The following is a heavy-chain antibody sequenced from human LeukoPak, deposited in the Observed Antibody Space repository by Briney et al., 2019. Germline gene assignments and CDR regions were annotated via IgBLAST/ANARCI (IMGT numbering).Heavy chain of an antibody. CDR1: GFTFSSHW. CDR3: ARALDGSGSRSFDY. Sequence: GGSLRLSCAASGFTFSSHWMHWVRQAPGKGLVWVSRIYSDGSSTNYADSVKGRFTISRDNSKNTLYLQMNSLRAEDTAVYYCARALDGSGSRSFDYWGQGTLVTVSS. D-gene: IGHD3-10*01. V-gene: IGHV3-74*01. CDR2: IYSDGSST. J-gene: IGHJ4*02.